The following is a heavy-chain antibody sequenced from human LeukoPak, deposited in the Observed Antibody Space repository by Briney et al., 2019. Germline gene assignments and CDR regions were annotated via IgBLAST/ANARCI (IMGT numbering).Heavy chain of an antibody. J-gene: IGHJ4*02. CDR2: ITGSGGAT. V-gene: IGHV3-23*01. CDR1: GFTFSSYA. CDR3: AKNGDSVWGSLYYFDS. D-gene: IGHD3-16*01. Sequence: GGSLRLSCAASGFTFSSYAMSWVRQAPGKGLEWVSAITGSGGATYFADSVKGRFTTSRDNSKNTLSLQMNNLRAEDTAVYYCAKNGDSVWGSLYYFDSWGQGTLVTVSS.